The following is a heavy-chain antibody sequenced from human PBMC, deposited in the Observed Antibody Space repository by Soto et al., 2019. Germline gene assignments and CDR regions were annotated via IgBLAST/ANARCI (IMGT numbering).Heavy chain of an antibody. V-gene: IGHV4-30-4*08. CDR2: IYHTGST. D-gene: IGHD3-22*01. J-gene: IGHJ3*01. CDR3: ARAHYDGRGRALDL. CDR1: GGSISSGDYY. Sequence: QVQLQESGPGLVKPSQTLSLTCIVSGGSISSGDYYWSWIRQSPRKGLEWIGYIYHTGSTFYNPSLKSRVTISVDTSYNPFSLYLGSVTAADTAVYYCARAHYDGRGRALDLWGQGTMVTVSS.